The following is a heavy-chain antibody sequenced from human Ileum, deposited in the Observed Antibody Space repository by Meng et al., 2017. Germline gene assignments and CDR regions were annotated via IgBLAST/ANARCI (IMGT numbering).Heavy chain of an antibody. CDR2: IFGSDSST. CDR1: GFTFRTYT. CDR3: AKDVKPDGLWPFDY. Sequence: GESLKISCAASGFTFRTYTMSWVRQAPGKGLEWVAGIFGSDSSTYYADSVKGRFTISRDNSKNTVYLQMNSLRADDTAVYYCAKDVKPDGLWPFDYWGQGTLVTVSS. V-gene: IGHV3-23*05. D-gene: IGHD2/OR15-2a*01. J-gene: IGHJ4*02.